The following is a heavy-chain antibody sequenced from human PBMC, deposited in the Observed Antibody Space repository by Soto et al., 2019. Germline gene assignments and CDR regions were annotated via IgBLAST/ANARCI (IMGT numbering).Heavy chain of an antibody. Sequence: QVQLQESGPGLVKPSETVSLTCTVSGGSISSYYWSWIRQPPGKGLEWIGYIYYSGSTNYNPSLKSRVTISGDTSKNQFSLKLSSVTAADTAVYYCARRIAAAGTRWFDPCSQGTLVTVSS. CDR1: GGSISSYY. V-gene: IGHV4-59*01. CDR3: ARRIAAAGTRWFDP. D-gene: IGHD6-13*01. CDR2: IYYSGST. J-gene: IGHJ5*02.